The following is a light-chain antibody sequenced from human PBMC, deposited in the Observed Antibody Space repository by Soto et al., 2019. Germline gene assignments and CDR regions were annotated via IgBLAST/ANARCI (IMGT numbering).Light chain of an antibody. J-gene: IGKJ5*01. V-gene: IGKV3-11*01. Sequence: EIVLTQSPATLSLSPGERATLSCRASQSVSSYLAWYQQKPGQAPRLLIYDASNRATGIPARFSGSGSGTDFTLTISSLEPEDFAVYYCQQRTKWPSSTFGQGTRLESK. CDR3: QQRTKWPSST. CDR2: DAS. CDR1: QSVSSY.